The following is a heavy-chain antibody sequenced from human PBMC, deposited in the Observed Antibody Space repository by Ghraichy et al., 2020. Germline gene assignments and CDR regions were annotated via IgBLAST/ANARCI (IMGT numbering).Heavy chain of an antibody. D-gene: IGHD2-2*01. Sequence: SETLSLTCTVSGGSISSSSYYWGWIRQPPGKGLEWIGSIYYSGSTYYNPSLKSRVTISVDTSKNQFSLKLSSVTAADTAVYYCASYQFYCSSTSCYGYYYYYMDVWGKGTTVTVSS. J-gene: IGHJ6*03. CDR3: ASYQFYCSSTSCYGYYYYYMDV. CDR2: IYYSGST. V-gene: IGHV4-39*01. CDR1: GGSISSSSYY.